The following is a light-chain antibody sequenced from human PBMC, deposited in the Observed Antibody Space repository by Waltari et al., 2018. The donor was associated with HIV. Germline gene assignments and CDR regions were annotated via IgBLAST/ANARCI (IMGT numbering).Light chain of an antibody. CDR1: DLGRIY. V-gene: IGLV3-1*01. Sequence: SYELTQPPSLSVSMGQTAIVTFSGADLGRIYFPWFQQRPGHSPVVAMGSDSRRPPGIPERFSGSNSGDTATLTITGIQPSDEADYFCQVWDSHTPVFGAGTRLTV. CDR2: SDS. J-gene: IGLJ1*01. CDR3: QVWDSHTPV.